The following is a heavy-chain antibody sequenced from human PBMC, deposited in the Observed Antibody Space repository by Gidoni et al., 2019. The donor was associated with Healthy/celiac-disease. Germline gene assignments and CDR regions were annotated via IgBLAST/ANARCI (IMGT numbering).Heavy chain of an antibody. Sequence: QVQLVQSGAEVKKPGSSVKVSCKASGGTFSSYALSWVRQAPGQGLEWMGGIIPIFGTANYAQKFQGRVTITADESTSTAYMELSSLRSEDTAVYYCARDTREANYDFWSGSRYGMDVWGQGTTVTVSS. V-gene: IGHV1-69*01. D-gene: IGHD3-3*01. CDR3: ARDTREANYDFWSGSRYGMDV. J-gene: IGHJ6*02. CDR2: IIPIFGTA. CDR1: GGTFSSYA.